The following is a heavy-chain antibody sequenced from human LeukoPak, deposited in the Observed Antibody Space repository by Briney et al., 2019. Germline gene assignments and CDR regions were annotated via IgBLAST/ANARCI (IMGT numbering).Heavy chain of an antibody. J-gene: IGHJ3*02. Sequence: SETLSLTCTVSGGSISSGGYYWSWIRQPPGKGLEWIGYIYHSGSTYYNPSLKSRVTISVDRSKNQFSLKLSSVTAADTAVYYCARGSPTVTTLNDAFDIWGQGTMVTVSS. D-gene: IGHD4-17*01. V-gene: IGHV4-30-2*01. CDR1: GGSISSGGYY. CDR3: ARGSPTVTTLNDAFDI. CDR2: IYHSGST.